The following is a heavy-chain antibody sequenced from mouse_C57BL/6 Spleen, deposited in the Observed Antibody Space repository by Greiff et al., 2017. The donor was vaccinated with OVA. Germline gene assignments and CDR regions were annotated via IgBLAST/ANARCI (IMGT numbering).Heavy chain of an antibody. CDR1: GFNIKDDY. J-gene: IGHJ2*01. V-gene: IGHV14-4*01. CDR3: TTYGKRY. Sequence: EVQLVESGAELVRPGASVKLSCTASGFNIKDDYMHWVKQRPEQGLEWIGWIDPENGDTEYASKFQGKATITADTSSNTAYLQLSSLTSEDTAVYYCTTYGKRYWGQGTTLTVSS. CDR2: IDPENGDT. D-gene: IGHD1-1*01.